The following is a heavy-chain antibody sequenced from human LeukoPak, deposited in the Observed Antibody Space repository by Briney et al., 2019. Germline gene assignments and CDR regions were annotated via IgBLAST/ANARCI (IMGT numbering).Heavy chain of an antibody. CDR2: IASISGDT. D-gene: IGHD2-2*01. J-gene: IGHJ3*02. CDR3: ARSTTSRLSAFDI. V-gene: IGHV3-21*01. Sequence: GGSLRLSCAASGFAFSSYSMNWVRQAPGKGLEWVSSIASISGDTYYADSLKGRFTISRDNAKNSLYLQMNTLRAEDTAVYYCARSTTSRLSAFDIWGQGTMVTVSS. CDR1: GFAFSSYS.